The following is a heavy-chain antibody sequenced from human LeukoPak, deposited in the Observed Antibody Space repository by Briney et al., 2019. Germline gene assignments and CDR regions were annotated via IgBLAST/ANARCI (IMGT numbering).Heavy chain of an antibody. CDR2: ISSSSSTI. D-gene: IGHD6-6*01. V-gene: IGHV3-48*02. CDR3: AREYSSSSGRAFDI. J-gene: IGHJ3*02. CDR1: GFTLSTYT. Sequence: GGSLRLSCAASGFTLSTYTMNWVRQAPGKGLQWFSYISSSSSTIYYADSVKGRFTISRDNAKNSLYLQMNSLRDEDTAAYYCAREYSSSSGRAFDIWGQGTMVTVSS.